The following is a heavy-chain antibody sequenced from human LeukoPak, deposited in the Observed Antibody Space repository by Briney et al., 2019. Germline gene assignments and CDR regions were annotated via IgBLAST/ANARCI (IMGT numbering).Heavy chain of an antibody. CDR2: IKQDGSEK. D-gene: IGHD3-22*01. V-gene: IGHV3-7*01. J-gene: IGHJ6*02. Sequence: TGGSLRLSCAASGFTFSSYWMSWVRQAPGKGLEWVANIKQDGSEKYYVDSVKGRFTISRDNAKNSLYLQMNSLRAEDTAVYYCARVLEEGGQRLLLPYYYYGMDVWGQGTTVTVSS. CDR3: ARVLEEGGQRLLLPYYYYGMDV. CDR1: GFTFSSYW.